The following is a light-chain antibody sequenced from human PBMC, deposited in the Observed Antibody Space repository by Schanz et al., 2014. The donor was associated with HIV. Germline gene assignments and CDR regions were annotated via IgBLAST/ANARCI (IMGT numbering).Light chain of an antibody. V-gene: IGKV3-20*01. J-gene: IGKJ4*01. CDR1: QSVRSSY. CDR3: QQCSNSPLT. Sequence: EIVLTQSPGTLSLSPGERATLSCRASQSVRSSYLAWYQQKPGQAPRLLIYGASSRATGIPDRFSGGGSGTDFTLTISRLEPEDFAVYYCQQCSNSPLTFGGGTKVEIK. CDR2: GAS.